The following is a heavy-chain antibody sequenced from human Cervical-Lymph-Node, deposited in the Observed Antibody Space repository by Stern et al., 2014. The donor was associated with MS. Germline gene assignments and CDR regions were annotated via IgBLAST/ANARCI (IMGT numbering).Heavy chain of an antibody. D-gene: IGHD4-17*01. CDR3: AYTTGGDYAHAFDI. CDR2: IYYSGSP. CDR1: GGSISSGGYY. J-gene: IGHJ3*02. V-gene: IGHV4-31*03. Sequence: QLQLQESGPGLVKPSQTLSLTCTVSGGSISSGGYYWSWIRQHPGKGLEWIGYIYYSGSPCYNPSLKSRVTISVDTSKNQFSLKLSSVPAADTAVYYCAYTTGGDYAHAFDIWGQGTMVTVSS.